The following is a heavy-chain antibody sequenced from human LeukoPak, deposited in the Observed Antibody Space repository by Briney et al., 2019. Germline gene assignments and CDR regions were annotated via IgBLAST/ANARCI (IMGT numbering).Heavy chain of an antibody. Sequence: ASVKVSCKASGGTFSSYAISWVRQAPGQGLEWMGWISAYNGNTNYAQKLQGRVTMTTDTSTSTAYMEPRSLRSDDTAVYYCALGYSSSWYYFDYWGQGTLVTVSS. CDR1: GGTFSSYA. D-gene: IGHD6-13*01. CDR2: ISAYNGNT. J-gene: IGHJ4*02. V-gene: IGHV1-18*01. CDR3: ALGYSSSWYYFDY.